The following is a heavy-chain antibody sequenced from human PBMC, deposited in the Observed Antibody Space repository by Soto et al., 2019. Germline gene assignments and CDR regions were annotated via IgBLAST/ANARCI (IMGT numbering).Heavy chain of an antibody. Sequence: SETLSLTCTVSGGSINSDSYHWTWIRQSPGKGLEWIGYIHHSGAFLYNPSFKSRLTISVDTSKNQFSLHLSSVTDADTAVYFCAREDDGGDSVDVWGQGTTVTVSS. V-gene: IGHV4-30-4*08. CDR1: GGSINSDSYH. CDR3: AREDDGGDSVDV. J-gene: IGHJ6*02. D-gene: IGHD2-21*02. CDR2: IHHSGAF.